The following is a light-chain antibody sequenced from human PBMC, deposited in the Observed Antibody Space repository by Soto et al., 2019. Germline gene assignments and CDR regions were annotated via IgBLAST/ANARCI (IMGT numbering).Light chain of an antibody. CDR1: SSDLGSYDF. V-gene: IGLV2-23*01. CDR3: NSYAGSSTWV. Sequence: QSALTQPASVSGSPGQSITISCTGTSSDLGSYDFVSWYQQHPVKAPKLMLFEGSNRPSGVSNRFSGSKSTYTASLTISGLQAEDEADYYCNSYAGSSTWVFGGGTKVTVL. CDR2: EGS. J-gene: IGLJ3*02.